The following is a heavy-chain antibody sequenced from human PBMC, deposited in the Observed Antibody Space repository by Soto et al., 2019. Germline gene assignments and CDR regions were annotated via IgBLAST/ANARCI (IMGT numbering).Heavy chain of an antibody. CDR1: GGTFSSYA. CDR2: IIPIFGTA. Sequence: QVQLVQSGAEVKKPGSSVKVSCKAYGGTFSSYAISWVRQAPGQGLEWMGGIIPIFGTADYAQKFQGRVTITADDFTSTAYMELSSLRSEDTAVYYCARHLGGNHYYYGMDVWGQGTTVTVSS. CDR3: ARHLGGNHYYYGMDV. V-gene: IGHV1-69*12. D-gene: IGHD3-16*01. J-gene: IGHJ6*02.